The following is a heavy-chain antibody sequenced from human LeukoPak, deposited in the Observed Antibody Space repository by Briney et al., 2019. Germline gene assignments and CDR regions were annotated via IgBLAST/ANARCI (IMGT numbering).Heavy chain of an antibody. Sequence: GGSLRLSCAATGFTFSNYWMHWVRQAPGKGLVWVSHINSDGSSTNYADSVKGRFTFSRDNAKNTLSLQMHSLRAEDTAVYYCARTGSGGAFGAFDIWGQGTMVTVSS. CDR2: INSDGSST. CDR1: GFTFSNYW. V-gene: IGHV3-74*01. D-gene: IGHD2-15*01. J-gene: IGHJ3*02. CDR3: ARTGSGGAFGAFDI.